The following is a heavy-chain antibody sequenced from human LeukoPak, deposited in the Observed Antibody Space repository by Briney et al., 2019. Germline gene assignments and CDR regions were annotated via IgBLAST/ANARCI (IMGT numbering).Heavy chain of an antibody. J-gene: IGHJ1*01. D-gene: IGHD3-22*01. V-gene: IGHV3-33*01. Sequence: GGSLRLSCAASGFTFSSYDMHWVRQAPGKGLEWVAVIWYDGSNKYYADSVKGRFTISRDNSKNTLYLQMNSLRAEDTAVYYCARPYYYDSSGYPEYFQHWGQGTLVTVSS. CDR1: GFTFSSYD. CDR3: ARPYYYDSSGYPEYFQH. CDR2: IWYDGSNK.